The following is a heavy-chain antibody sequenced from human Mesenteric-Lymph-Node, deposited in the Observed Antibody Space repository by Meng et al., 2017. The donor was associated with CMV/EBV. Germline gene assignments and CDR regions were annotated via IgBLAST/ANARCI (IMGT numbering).Heavy chain of an antibody. CDR3: ARDRDTDWYSPVDY. CDR1: GYTFIDYY. CDR2: INPKTGGR. D-gene: IGHD3-9*01. V-gene: IGHV1-2*06. J-gene: IGHJ4*02. Sequence: QVQLVQSGAEVKKPGASVRVSCKASGYTFIDYYINWVRQAPGQGLEWMGRINPKTGGRSYAQNFQGRVTMTRDTSINTAYMEVNRLNSDDTAMYYCARDRDTDWYSPVDYWGPGTLVTVSS.